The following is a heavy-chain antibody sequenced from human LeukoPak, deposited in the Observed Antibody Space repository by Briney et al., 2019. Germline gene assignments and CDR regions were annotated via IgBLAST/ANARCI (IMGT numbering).Heavy chain of an antibody. CDR3: AREVVPPGATGDNWFDP. CDR2: IYTTGYT. V-gene: IGHV4-61*02. Sequence: SETLSLTCTVSSGSISSGSYFWSWIRQPAGKGLEWIGRIYTTGYTNYNPSLKSRVAMSLDTTENQLSLKLSSVTAADTAVYYCAREVVPPGATGDNWFDPWGQGTLVTVSS. J-gene: IGHJ5*02. D-gene: IGHD2-2*01. CDR1: SGSISSGSYF.